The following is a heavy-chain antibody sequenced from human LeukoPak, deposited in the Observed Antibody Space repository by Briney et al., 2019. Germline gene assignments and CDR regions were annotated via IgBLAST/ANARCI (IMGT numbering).Heavy chain of an antibody. CDR3: ARHDTVPFGVVILTFDY. CDR2: IYPGDSDT. Sequence: KPGESLKISCKGSGYSFTSYWIGWVRQMPGKGLEWMGIIYPGDSDTRYSPSFQGQVTISADKSISTAYLQWSSLKASDTAMYYCARHDTVPFGVVILTFDYWGQGTLVTVSS. CDR1: GYSFTSYW. V-gene: IGHV5-51*01. J-gene: IGHJ4*02. D-gene: IGHD3-3*01.